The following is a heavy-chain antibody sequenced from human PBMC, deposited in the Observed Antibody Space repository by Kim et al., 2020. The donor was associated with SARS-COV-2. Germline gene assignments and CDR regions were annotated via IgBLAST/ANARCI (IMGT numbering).Heavy chain of an antibody. D-gene: IGHD5-12*01. CDR1: GGSISSYY. V-gene: IGHV4-59*01. CDR3: ARVEVATRVGAYYGMDV. J-gene: IGHJ6*02. Sequence: SETLSLTCTVSGGSISSYYWSWIRQPPGKGLEWIGYIYYSGSTNYNPSLKSRVTISVDTSKNQFSLKLSSVTAADTAVYYCARVEVATRVGAYYGMDVWGQGTTVTVSS. CDR2: IYYSGST.